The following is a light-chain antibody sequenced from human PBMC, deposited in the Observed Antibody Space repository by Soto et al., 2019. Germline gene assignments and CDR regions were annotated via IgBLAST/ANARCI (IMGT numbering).Light chain of an antibody. Sequence: EIVLTQSPGTLSVSPGEGATLSCRASQTISNTYLCWYQKKPAQAPRLLIYGASSRATGIPDRFSGGGSGTDFTITISGLEPEDFAVYYCQSYGRNVFTFGPGTKVDIK. CDR3: QSYGRNVFT. J-gene: IGKJ3*01. CDR2: GAS. CDR1: QTISNTY. V-gene: IGKV3-20*01.